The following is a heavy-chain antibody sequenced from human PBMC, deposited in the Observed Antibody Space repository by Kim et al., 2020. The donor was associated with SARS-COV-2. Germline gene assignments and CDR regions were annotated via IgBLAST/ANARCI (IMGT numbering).Heavy chain of an antibody. J-gene: IGHJ4*02. Sequence: SETLSLTCAVYGGSFSGYYWSWIRQPPGKGLEWIGEINHSGSTNYNPSLKSRVTISVDTSKNQFSLKLSSVTAADTAVYYCARVRWIFGVEGGRKYFDYWGQGTLVTVSS. V-gene: IGHV4-34*01. CDR1: GGSFSGYY. D-gene: IGHD3-3*01. CDR3: ARVRWIFGVEGGRKYFDY. CDR2: INHSGST.